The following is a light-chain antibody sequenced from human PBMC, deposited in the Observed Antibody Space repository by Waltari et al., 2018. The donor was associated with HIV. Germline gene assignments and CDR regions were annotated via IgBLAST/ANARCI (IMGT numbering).Light chain of an antibody. V-gene: IGKV1-5*03. Sequence: DSQMTQSPSTLSASVGDRVTTTCRASQSINNWLAWYQQKPGKAPKLLIYKASTLASGVPSRFSGSGSGAEFTLTITSLQPDDFATYYCQQYNSYAVTFGGGTKVDIK. J-gene: IGKJ4*01. CDR2: KAS. CDR3: QQYNSYAVT. CDR1: QSINNW.